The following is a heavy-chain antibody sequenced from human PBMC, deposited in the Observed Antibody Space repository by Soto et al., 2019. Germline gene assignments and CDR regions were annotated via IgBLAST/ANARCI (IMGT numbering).Heavy chain of an antibody. V-gene: IGHV4-59*08. CDR3: ARHTVLPATISWFAP. D-gene: IGHD2-2*01. J-gene: IGHJ5*02. Sequence: PSETLSLTCTVSGGSISGYYWSWIRQPPGKGLEWIGYIYYSGSTNYNPSLKSRVTISVDTSKNQVSLKLISVTAADTAVYYCARHTVLPATISWFAPWGQGTLVTVSS. CDR2: IYYSGST. CDR1: GGSISGYY.